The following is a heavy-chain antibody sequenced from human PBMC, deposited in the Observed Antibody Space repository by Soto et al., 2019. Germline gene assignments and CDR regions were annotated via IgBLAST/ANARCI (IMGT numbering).Heavy chain of an antibody. V-gene: IGHV3-21*01. CDR1: GFTFSSYS. CDR2: SSSSSSYI. Sequence: PRRPLRLSCAASGFTFSSYSMNWVRQAPNKGLEWVSSSSSSSSYIYYADSVKGRFTISRDNAKNSLYLQMNSLRAEDTAVYYCARDRTELSYGSGFDAFDIWGQGTMVTVSS. J-gene: IGHJ3*02. D-gene: IGHD3-10*01. CDR3: ARDRTELSYGSGFDAFDI.